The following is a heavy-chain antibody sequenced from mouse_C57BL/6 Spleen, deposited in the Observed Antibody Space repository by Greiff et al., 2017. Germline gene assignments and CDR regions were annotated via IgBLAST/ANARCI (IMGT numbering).Heavy chain of an antibody. Sequence: EVQLQQSGPELVKPGASVKIPCKASGYTFTGYSITWVKQRPGQSLEWIGDINPNSGSTIYNQKFKGKATLTVDKSSSTAYMELRSLPSEDTAVYDVAISGYGSCSAWFAYWGQGTLVTVSA. J-gene: IGHJ3*01. CDR3: AISGYGSCSAWFAY. CDR2: INPNSGST. D-gene: IGHD1-1*01. V-gene: IGHV1-18*01. CDR1: GYTFTGYS.